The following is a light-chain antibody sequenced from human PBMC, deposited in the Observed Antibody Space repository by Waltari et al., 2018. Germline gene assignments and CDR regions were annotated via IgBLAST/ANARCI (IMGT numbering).Light chain of an antibody. CDR2: KVS. Sequence: DVVMTQSPLSLPVTLGQPASISCPSSQSLVYSDGNIYLNWFQQRPGQSPRRLIYKVSRRDSGVPDRFSGSGSGTDFTLRISRVEAEDVGLYFCMQGTNWPQSFGQGTKLEIK. CDR3: MQGTNWPQS. CDR1: QSLVYSDGNIY. V-gene: IGKV2-30*01. J-gene: IGKJ2*03.